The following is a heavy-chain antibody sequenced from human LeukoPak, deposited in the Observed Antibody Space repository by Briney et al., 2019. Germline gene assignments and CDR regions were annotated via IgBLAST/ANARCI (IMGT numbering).Heavy chain of an antibody. CDR3: VKDRYSYAFEYSDS. Sequence: PGGSLRLSCAASGFTFSSYAMHWVRQAPGKGLEWVAVISYDGSNKYYADSVKGRFTISRDNSKNTLSLQVSSLRTEDTAVYYCVKDRYSYAFEYSDSWGQGTLVTVSS. CDR1: GFTFSSYA. J-gene: IGHJ4*02. CDR2: ISYDGSNK. D-gene: IGHD5-18*01. V-gene: IGHV3-30-3*01.